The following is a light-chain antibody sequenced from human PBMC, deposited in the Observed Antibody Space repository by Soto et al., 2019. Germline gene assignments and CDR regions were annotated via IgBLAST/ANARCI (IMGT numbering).Light chain of an antibody. CDR1: QSLLHSNGYNY. J-gene: IGKJ1*01. CDR3: MQALRTRWT. CDR2: LGS. Sequence: DIVMTQSPLSLPVTPGEPASISCRSSQSLLHSNGYNYLDWYLQKLGQSPQLLLYLGSNRASGVPARFSGSGSGTDFTLKFSRVEAEEVGVDYWMQALRTRWTFGQGTKVEIK. V-gene: IGKV2-28*01.